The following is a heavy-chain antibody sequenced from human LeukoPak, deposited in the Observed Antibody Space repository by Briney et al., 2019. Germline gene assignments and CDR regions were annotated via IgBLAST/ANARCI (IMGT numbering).Heavy chain of an antibody. Sequence: PGRSLRLSCAASGFTFSSYAMHWVRQAPGKGLEWVAVISYDGSNKYYADSVKGRFTISRDNSKNTLYLQMNSLRAEDTAVYYCAREKGRYYYGSGSYYHYWGQGTLVTVSS. CDR2: ISYDGSNK. V-gene: IGHV3-30-3*01. J-gene: IGHJ4*02. CDR1: GFTFSSYA. D-gene: IGHD3-10*01. CDR3: AREKGRYYYGSGSYYHY.